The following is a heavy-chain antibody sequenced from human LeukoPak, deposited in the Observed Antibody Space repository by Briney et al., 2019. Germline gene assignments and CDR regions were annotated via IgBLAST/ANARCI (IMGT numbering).Heavy chain of an antibody. CDR1: GFTFSSYS. CDR3: ATYSSSGLYYFDY. V-gene: IGHV3-21*01. D-gene: IGHD6-6*01. J-gene: IGHJ4*02. CDR2: ISSSSSYI. Sequence: PGGSLRLSCAASGFTFSSYSMNWVRQAPGKGLEWVSSISSSSSYIYYADSVKGRFTISRDNAKNSLYLQMNSLRAEDTAVYYCATYSSSGLYYFDYRGQGTLVTVSS.